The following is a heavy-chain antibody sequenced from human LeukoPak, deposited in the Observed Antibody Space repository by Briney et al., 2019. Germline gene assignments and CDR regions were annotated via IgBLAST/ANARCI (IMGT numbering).Heavy chain of an antibody. V-gene: IGHV1-24*01. J-gene: IGHJ4*02. D-gene: IGHD5-12*01. Sequence: GASVKVSCKVSGYTLTELSMHWVRQAPGKRLEWMGGFDPEDSETIHAQNFQGRVTMTEDTSTDTAYMELSSLRSEDTAVYYCARVPSDSGYDQFDYWGQGTLVTVSS. CDR3: ARVPSDSGYDQFDY. CDR2: FDPEDSET. CDR1: GYTLTELS.